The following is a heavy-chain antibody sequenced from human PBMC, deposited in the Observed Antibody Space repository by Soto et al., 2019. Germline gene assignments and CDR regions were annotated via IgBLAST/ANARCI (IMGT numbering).Heavy chain of an antibody. CDR2: IYPSDSDT. D-gene: IGHD4-17*01. CDR1: GYNFATYW. Sequence: PGESLKISCKASGYNFATYWIGWVRQMPGKGLEWMAIIYPSDSDTRYSPSFPGQVTISADKSISTAYLQWSSLKASDTAMYYCARERATGDSYCEFWGQGTLGTVAS. V-gene: IGHV5-51*01. CDR3: ARERATGDSYCEF. J-gene: IGHJ4*02.